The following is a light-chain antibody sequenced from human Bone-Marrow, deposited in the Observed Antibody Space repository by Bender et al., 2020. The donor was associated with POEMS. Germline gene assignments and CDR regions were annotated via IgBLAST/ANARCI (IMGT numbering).Light chain of an antibody. CDR1: SSNIGTNP. Sequence: QSVLTQPHSASGTPGQRVTISCSGSSSNIGTNPVNWYQQLPGTAPKLLIYINNQRPSGVPDRFSGSKSGTSASLAISGLQSEDEADYYCAAWDDTLNAVVFGGGTKLTVL. J-gene: IGLJ2*01. CDR3: AAWDDTLNAVV. CDR2: INN. V-gene: IGLV1-44*01.